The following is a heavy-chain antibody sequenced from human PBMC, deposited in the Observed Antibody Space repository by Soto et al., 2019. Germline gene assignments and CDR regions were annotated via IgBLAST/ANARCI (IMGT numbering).Heavy chain of an antibody. V-gene: IGHV1-46*01. CDR2: INPSGGST. CDR1: GYTFTSYY. J-gene: IGHJ1*01. CDR3: ARGPGRSGSSYPTGYFQH. Sequence: QVQLVQSGAEVKKPGASVKVSCKASGYTFTSYYMHWVRQAPGQGLEWMGIINPSGGSTSYAQKYQGRVTMTRDTSTSTVYMELSSLRSEETAVYYCARGPGRSGSSYPTGYFQHWGQGTLVTVSP. D-gene: IGHD1-26*01.